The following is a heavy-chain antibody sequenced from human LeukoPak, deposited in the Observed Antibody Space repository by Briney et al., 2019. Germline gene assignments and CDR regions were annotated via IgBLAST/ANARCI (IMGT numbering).Heavy chain of an antibody. CDR1: GGSISSGTYY. D-gene: IGHD6-19*01. J-gene: IGHJ5*02. CDR2: IFYSGTT. CDR3: ARTSMYSSGWLDP. Sequence: SETLSLTCTVSGGSISSGTYYWGWVRQPPGKGLEWIGSIFYSGTTNYNPSLKSRVTISVDTSKNQFSLKLSSVTAADTAVYYCARTSMYSSGWLDPWGQGTLVTVSS. V-gene: IGHV4-39*07.